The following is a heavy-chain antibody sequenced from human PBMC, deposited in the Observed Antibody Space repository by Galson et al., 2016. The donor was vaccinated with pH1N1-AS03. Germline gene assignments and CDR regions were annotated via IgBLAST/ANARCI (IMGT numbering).Heavy chain of an antibody. Sequence: SLRLSCAASGFTFSTYAMSWVRQAPGKGLEWVSSISGADLSTYYADSVKGRFTVSRDNSKNTLYLQMNGLRAEDTAIYYCANPRASGITMVTRLDYWGQGILVTVSS. CDR1: GFTFSTYA. CDR3: ANPRASGITMVTRLDY. CDR2: ISGADLST. V-gene: IGHV3-23*01. J-gene: IGHJ4*02. D-gene: IGHD3-10*01.